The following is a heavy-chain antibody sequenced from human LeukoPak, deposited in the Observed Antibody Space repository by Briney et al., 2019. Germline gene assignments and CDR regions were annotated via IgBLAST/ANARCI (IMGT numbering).Heavy chain of an antibody. Sequence: SETLSLTCTVSGGSISSYYWSWLRQPPGKGLEWIGYIYYSGSTNYNPSLKSRVTISVDTSKNQFSLKLSSVTAADTALYYCARLIPAAGTMGESPNFDYWGQGTLVTVSS. V-gene: IGHV4-59*08. J-gene: IGHJ4*02. CDR1: GGSISSYY. CDR3: ARLIPAAGTMGESPNFDY. CDR2: IYYSGST. D-gene: IGHD6-13*01.